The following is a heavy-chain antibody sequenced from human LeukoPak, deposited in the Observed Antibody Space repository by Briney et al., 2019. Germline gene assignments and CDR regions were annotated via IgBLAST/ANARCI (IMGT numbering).Heavy chain of an antibody. V-gene: IGHV3-15*01. CDR1: GFTFSNAW. CDR2: IKSKTDGGTT. CDR3: TTGYYGSGNNDY. J-gene: IGHJ4*02. Sequence: GGSLRLSCAASGFTFSNAWMSWVRQAPGKGLEWVGRIKSKTDGGTTDYAAPVKGRFTISRDDSKSTLYLQMNSLKTEDTAVYYCTTGYYGSGNNDYWGQGTLVTVSS. D-gene: IGHD3-10*01.